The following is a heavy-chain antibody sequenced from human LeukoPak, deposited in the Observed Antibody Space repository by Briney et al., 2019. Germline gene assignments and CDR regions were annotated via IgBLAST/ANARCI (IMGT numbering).Heavy chain of an antibody. D-gene: IGHD2-15*01. J-gene: IGHJ5*02. CDR3: ARMRYVVVAANNWFDP. CDR2: MNPNSGNT. V-gene: IGHV1-8*02. Sequence: GASVKVSCKASGYTFTSYDINWVRQATGQGLEWMGWMNPNSGNTGYAQKFQGRVTMTRNTSISTAYMELSSLRSEDTAVYYCARMRYVVVAANNWFDPWGQGTLVTVSS. CDR1: GYTFTSYD.